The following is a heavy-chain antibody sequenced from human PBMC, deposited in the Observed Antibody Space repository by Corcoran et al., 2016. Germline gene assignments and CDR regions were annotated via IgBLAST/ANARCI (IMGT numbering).Heavy chain of an antibody. CDR3: ARVWLSPYYYGSGSYYNPAACGAFYI. J-gene: IGHJ3*02. CDR1: GGTFSSYA. D-gene: IGHD3-10*01. V-gene: IGHV1-69*01. Sequence: QVQMVQSGAEVKKPGASVKVSCKASGGTFSSYAISWVRQAPGQGLEWMGGIIPIFGTANYAQKFQGRVTITADEYTSTAYMELSSLRSEDTAVYYFARVWLSPYYYGSGSYYNPAACGAFYIWGQGTMVTVSS. CDR2: IIPIFGTA.